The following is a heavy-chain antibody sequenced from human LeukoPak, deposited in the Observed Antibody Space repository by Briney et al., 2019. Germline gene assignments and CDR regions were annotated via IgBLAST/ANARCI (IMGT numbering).Heavy chain of an antibody. Sequence: GGSLRLSCAASGFTFSSYEMNWFRKAPGKGLEWVSYISSSTSTIYYADPFKGRLPIPRDNPKNSLHLQTNSLRAEDTAVYYCAREYGMDVWGQGTTVTVSS. CDR1: GFTFSSYE. CDR2: ISSSTSTI. J-gene: IGHJ6*02. V-gene: IGHV3-48*03. CDR3: AREYGMDV.